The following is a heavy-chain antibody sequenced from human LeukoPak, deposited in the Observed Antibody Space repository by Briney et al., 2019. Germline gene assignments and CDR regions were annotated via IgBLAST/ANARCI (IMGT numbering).Heavy chain of an antibody. D-gene: IGHD7-27*01. CDR3: AKVEEISSHYTGGSFDV. V-gene: IGHV3-30*02. Sequence: PGGSLRLSCAASGFTFSSFGMHWVRQAPGKGLEWVAFIRYDGSVKYYADSVKGRFTISRDNSKNTMYLQMSSLRAEDTAVYYCAKVEEISSHYTGGSFDVWGQGTLVTVSS. J-gene: IGHJ3*01. CDR2: IRYDGSVK. CDR1: GFTFSSFG.